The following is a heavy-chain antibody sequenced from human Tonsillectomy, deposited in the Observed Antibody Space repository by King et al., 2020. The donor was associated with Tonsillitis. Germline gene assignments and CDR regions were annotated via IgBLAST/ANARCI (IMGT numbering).Heavy chain of an antibody. J-gene: IGHJ4*02. CDR3: AKDAMIVIFDY. V-gene: IGHV3-23*04. CDR2: IGGSGGST. D-gene: IGHD3-22*01. Sequence: VQLVASGGGLVQPGGSLRLSCAASGFTFSTYAMSWVRQAPGRGLEWVSAIGGSGGSTYYADSVKGRFTISRDNSKNTLYLKMNGLRAEDTAVYYCAKDAMIVIFDYWGQGTLVTVSS. CDR1: GFTFSTYA.